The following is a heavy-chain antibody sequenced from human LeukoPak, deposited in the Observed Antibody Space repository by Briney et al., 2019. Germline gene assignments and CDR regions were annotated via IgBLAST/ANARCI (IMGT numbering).Heavy chain of an antibody. CDR1: GGSISSYY. D-gene: IGHD6-19*01. Sequence: SETLSLTCAVPGGSISSYYWSWIRQPPGKGLEWIGYIYYSGTTNWNPSLKSRVTISVDTSKNQFSLKLNSVTAADTAVYYCARVSSGWYGAVDYWGQGTLVTVSS. V-gene: IGHV4-59*01. CDR3: ARVSSGWYGAVDY. J-gene: IGHJ4*02. CDR2: IYYSGTT.